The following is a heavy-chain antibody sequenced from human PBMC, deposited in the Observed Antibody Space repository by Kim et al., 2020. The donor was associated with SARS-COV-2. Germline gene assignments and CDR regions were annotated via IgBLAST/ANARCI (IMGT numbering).Heavy chain of an antibody. V-gene: IGHV3-23*01. CDR3: ASLIYSGSGYYCEY. D-gene: IGHD1-26*01. Sequence: GGSLRLSCAASGFTVSTYALSWVRQAPGKGLEWVSTLSGNRGGNRAFYSDSVKGRFTVSRDSSKNTLFLEMNSLRAEDTAVYYCASLIYSGSGYYCEYWGQGTLATVSS. CDR2: LSGNRGGNRA. J-gene: IGHJ4*02. CDR1: GFTVSTYA.